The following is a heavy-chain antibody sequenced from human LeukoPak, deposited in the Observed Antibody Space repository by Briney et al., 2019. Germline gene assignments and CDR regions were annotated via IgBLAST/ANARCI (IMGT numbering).Heavy chain of an antibody. J-gene: IGHJ4*02. Sequence: PGGSLRLSCAASGFTFSSYAVSWVRQAPGKGLEWVSSISGSGGGTYYADSVKGRFTISRDNSKNTMYLQMNSLRGEDTALYYCTKDLETYFFNYGGQGTLVTVSS. CDR1: GFTFSSYA. V-gene: IGHV3-23*01. CDR3: TKDLETYFFNY. CDR2: ISGSGGGT.